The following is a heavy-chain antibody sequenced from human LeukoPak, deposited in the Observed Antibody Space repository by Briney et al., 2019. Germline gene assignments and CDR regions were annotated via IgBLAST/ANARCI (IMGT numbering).Heavy chain of an antibody. Sequence: ASVKVSCKASGYTFTSYGISWVRQAPGQGLEWMGLISAYNGNTNYAQKLQGRVTMTTDTSTSTAYMELRSLRSDDTAVYYCARVFGGGSYYLNYFDYWGQGTLVTVSS. D-gene: IGHD1-26*01. CDR1: GYTFTSYG. CDR3: ARVFGGGSYYLNYFDY. V-gene: IGHV1-18*01. J-gene: IGHJ4*02. CDR2: ISAYNGNT.